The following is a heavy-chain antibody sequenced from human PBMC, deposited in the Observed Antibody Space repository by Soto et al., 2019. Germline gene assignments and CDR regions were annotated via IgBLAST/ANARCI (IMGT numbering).Heavy chain of an antibody. CDR3: ARVYDILPSARLDP. CDR1: GFTFSSYW. V-gene: IGHV3-7*03. J-gene: IGHJ5*02. Sequence: PGGSLRLSCAVSGFTFSSYWMSWVRQAPGKGLEWVANIKHDGSEKFHVDSVKGRFTISRDNAKNSLYLQMNSLRVEDTAVYYCARVYDILPSARLDPWGQGTLVTVSS. D-gene: IGHD3-9*01. CDR2: IKHDGSEK.